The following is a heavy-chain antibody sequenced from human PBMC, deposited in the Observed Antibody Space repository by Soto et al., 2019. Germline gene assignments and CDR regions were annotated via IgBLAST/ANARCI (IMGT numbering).Heavy chain of an antibody. CDR3: ARGGFYGGNAFDI. CDR1: GGSISSYY. D-gene: IGHD4-17*01. CDR2: IYYSGST. V-gene: IGHV4-59*01. Sequence: SETLSLTCTVSGGSISSYYWSWIRQPPGKGLEWIGYIYYSGSTNYNPSLKSRVTISVDTSKNQFSLKLSSVTAADTAVYYCARGGFYGGNAFDIWGQGTMVTVSS. J-gene: IGHJ3*02.